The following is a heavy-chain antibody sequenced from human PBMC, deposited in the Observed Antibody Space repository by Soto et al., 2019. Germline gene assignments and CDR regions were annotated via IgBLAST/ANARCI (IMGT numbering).Heavy chain of an antibody. CDR2: ISSSSSYI. CDR3: ASYDAGLVAIGIYYIDY. V-gene: IGHV3-21*01. D-gene: IGHD5-12*01. CDR1: GFTFSSYS. Sequence: EVQLVESGGGLVKPGGSLRLSCAASGFTFSSYSMNWVRQAPGKGLEWVSSISSSSSYIYYADSVKGRFTISGDNAKNSLYLQMNSLRAEDTAVYYCASYDAGLVAIGIYYIDYWGKGTLVTVSS. J-gene: IGHJ4*02.